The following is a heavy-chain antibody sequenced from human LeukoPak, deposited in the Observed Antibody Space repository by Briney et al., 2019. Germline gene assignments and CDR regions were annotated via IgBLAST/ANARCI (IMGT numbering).Heavy chain of an antibody. CDR1: GGSISSYY. CDR3: ARGGSGSYSPYYFDY. V-gene: IGHV4-59*01. CDR2: IYYSGST. J-gene: IGHJ4*02. D-gene: IGHD1-26*01. Sequence: SETLSLTCTVSGGSISSYYWSWIRQPPGKGLEWIGYIYYSGSTNYNPSLKSRVTISVDTSKNQFSLKLSSVTAADTAVYYCARGGSGSYSPYYFDYRGQGTLVTVSS.